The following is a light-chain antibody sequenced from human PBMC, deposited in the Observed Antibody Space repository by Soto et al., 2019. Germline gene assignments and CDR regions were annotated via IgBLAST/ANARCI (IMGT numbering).Light chain of an antibody. V-gene: IGLV2-14*01. Sequence: QSVLTQPASVSGSPGQSITISCTGTSSDVGGYNYVSWYQQHSGKAPKLMIYDVSNRPSGVSNRFSGSKSGNTASLTISGLQAEDEADYYCSSYTSSSTFYVFGTGTKVTVL. CDR1: SSDVGGYNY. CDR3: SSYTSSSTFYV. CDR2: DVS. J-gene: IGLJ1*01.